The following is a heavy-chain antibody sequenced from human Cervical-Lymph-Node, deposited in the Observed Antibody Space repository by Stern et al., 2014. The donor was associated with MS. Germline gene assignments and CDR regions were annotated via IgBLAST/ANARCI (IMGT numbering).Heavy chain of an antibody. V-gene: IGHV4-34*01. CDR2: ITHSGST. J-gene: IGHJ6*02. D-gene: IGHD3-3*02. CDR3: ARLLVRGAMDV. Sequence: QVQLQQWGAGLLQPSGTLSLTCGVYGGPFSGFFWSWIRQPPGKGLEWIGEITHSGSTNYNPAFKRRVTISVDTSKNQFSLKLSSVTAADTAVYYCARLLVRGAMDVWGQGTTVTVSS. CDR1: GGPFSGFF.